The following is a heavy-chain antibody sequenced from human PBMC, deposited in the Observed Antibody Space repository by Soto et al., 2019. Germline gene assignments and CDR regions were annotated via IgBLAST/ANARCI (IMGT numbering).Heavy chain of an antibody. V-gene: IGHV1-69*01. D-gene: IGHD2-21*02. Sequence: QVQLVQSGAEVKKPGSSVKVSCKASGGTFSSYAISWVRQAPGQGLEWMGGIIPIFGTANYAQKFQGRVTITADGSTSTAYMELRSLRSEDTAVYYRARGRSVPLAYCGGDCYSAEYFQHWGQGSLVTVSS. CDR3: ARGRSVPLAYCGGDCYSAEYFQH. CDR2: IIPIFGTA. J-gene: IGHJ1*01. CDR1: GGTFSSYA.